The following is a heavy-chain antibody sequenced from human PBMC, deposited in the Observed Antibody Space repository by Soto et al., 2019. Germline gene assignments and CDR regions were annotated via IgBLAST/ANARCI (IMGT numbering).Heavy chain of an antibody. CDR2: IKQDGSQK. D-gene: IGHD3-9*01. Sequence: ETLSLTCTVSGGSISSGGYYWSWVRQAPGKGLEWVANIKQDGSQKYYVDSVKGRFTISRDNAKNSLYLEMNSLRAEDTAVYFFAIVISTGNGPYDYWCQALLVTV. CDR1: GGSISSGGYY. J-gene: IGHJ4*02. CDR3: AIVISTGNGPYDY. V-gene: IGHV3-7*03.